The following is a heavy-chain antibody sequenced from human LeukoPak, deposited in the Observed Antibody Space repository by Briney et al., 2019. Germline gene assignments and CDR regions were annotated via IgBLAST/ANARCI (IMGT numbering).Heavy chain of an antibody. CDR2: INPSGGST. CDR3: ARDLMDSKGDY. Sequence: ASVKVSCKASGYTFTSYYMHWVRQAPGQGLEWMGVINPSGGSTSYAQKFQGRVTMTRDTSTSTVYVELSSLRSEDTAVYYCARDLMDSKGDYWGQGTLVTVSS. D-gene: IGHD3/OR15-3a*01. V-gene: IGHV1-46*01. J-gene: IGHJ4*02. CDR1: GYTFTSYY.